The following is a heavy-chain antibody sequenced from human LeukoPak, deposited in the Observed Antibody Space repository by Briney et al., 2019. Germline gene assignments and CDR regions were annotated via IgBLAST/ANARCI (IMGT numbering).Heavy chain of an antibody. D-gene: IGHD3-22*01. CDR3: ARAPNYYDSSGYSFPYFDY. V-gene: IGHV4-39*07. CDR1: GGSIRSSSYY. CDR2: IYYSGST. Sequence: SETLSLTCTVSGGSIRSSSYYRGWIRQPPGKGLEWIGNIYYSGSTYYNPSLKSRVTISIDTSKNQFSLKLSSVTAADTAVYYCARAPNYYDSSGYSFPYFDYWGQGTLVSVSS. J-gene: IGHJ4*02.